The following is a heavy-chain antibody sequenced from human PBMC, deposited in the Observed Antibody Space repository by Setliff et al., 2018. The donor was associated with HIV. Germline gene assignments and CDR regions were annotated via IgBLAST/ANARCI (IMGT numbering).Heavy chain of an antibody. Sequence: SVKVSCRASGGTFNTYGMNWVRQAPGQGPEWMGGIIPIAKSPNYAQKFQDRVTITADESTRTAYMELSNLRSEDTALYYCARGPLYGYDRGYFDYWGQGTLVTVSS. CDR2: IIPIAKSP. V-gene: IGHV1-69*13. CDR1: GGTFNTYG. J-gene: IGHJ4*02. D-gene: IGHD5-12*01. CDR3: ARGPLYGYDRGYFDY.